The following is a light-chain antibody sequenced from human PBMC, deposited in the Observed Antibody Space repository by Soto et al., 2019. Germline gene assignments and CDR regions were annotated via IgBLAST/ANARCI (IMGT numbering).Light chain of an antibody. CDR3: QHHINPPLT. V-gene: IGKV3-11*01. J-gene: IGKJ4*01. CDR2: EVS. CDR1: QTVSSS. Sequence: EIVLTQSPATLSLSPGERATLSCRASQTVSSSLAWYQQKPGQAPRLLIYEVSNRATGIPARFSGSGSGADFTLTISSLEPGDFALYYCQHHINPPLTFGGGTKV.